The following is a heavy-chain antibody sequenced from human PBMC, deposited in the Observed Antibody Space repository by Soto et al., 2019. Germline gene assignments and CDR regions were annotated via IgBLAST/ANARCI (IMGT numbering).Heavy chain of an antibody. J-gene: IGHJ6*02. CDR1: GFTFSTYS. CDR2: ITKSSRTI. V-gene: IGHV3-48*01. CDR3: TRDHGYGYGMDV. D-gene: IGHD5-12*01. Sequence: EVQLVESGGGLVQPGVSLRLSCAASGFTFSTYSMNWDRQAPGKGLEWISYITKSSRTIYYADSAKGRFTISRDNAKNSLYLQMNSLRAEDTAVYYCTRDHGYGYGMDVRGQGTTVTVSS.